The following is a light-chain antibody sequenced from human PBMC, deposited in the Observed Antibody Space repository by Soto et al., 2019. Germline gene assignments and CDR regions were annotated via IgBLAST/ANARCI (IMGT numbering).Light chain of an antibody. CDR1: QSVSRY. Sequence: EIALTQSPATLSLSPGERATLSCRASQSVSRYLAWYQQRPGQAPRLLIHGASNRANGIPARFGGSASCTGLTRTISCLDPEDFSVYYCQQRSTWPFTVGPGTKVDIK. CDR2: GAS. J-gene: IGKJ3*01. V-gene: IGKV3-11*01. CDR3: QQRSTWPFT.